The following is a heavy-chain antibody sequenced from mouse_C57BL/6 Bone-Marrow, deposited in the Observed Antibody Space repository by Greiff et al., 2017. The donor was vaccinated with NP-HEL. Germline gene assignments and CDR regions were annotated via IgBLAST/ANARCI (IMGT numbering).Heavy chain of an antibody. Sequence: QVQLQQSGAELVRPGTSVKMPCKASGYTFTNYWIGWAKQRPGHGLEWIGDIYPGSGYTNYNEKFKGKATLTADKSSSTAYMQFSSLTSEDSAIYYCARWLPWRAMDYWGQGTSVTVSS. D-gene: IGHD1-2*01. J-gene: IGHJ4*01. CDR1: GYTFTNYW. V-gene: IGHV1-63*01. CDR2: IYPGSGYT. CDR3: ARWLPWRAMDY.